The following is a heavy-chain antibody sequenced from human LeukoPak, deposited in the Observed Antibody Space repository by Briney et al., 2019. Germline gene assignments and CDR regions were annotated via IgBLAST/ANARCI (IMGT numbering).Heavy chain of an antibody. V-gene: IGHV3-48*03. CDR1: GFTFSNYG. J-gene: IGHJ4*02. CDR3: ARNTGYSYGYFDY. Sequence: GGSQRLSCAASGFTFSNYGMHWVRQAPGKGLEWVSYMSRGGNTIYYSDSVKGRFTISRDTAENSLSLQMNSLRAEDTAVYYCARNTGYSYGYFDYWGQGTLVTVSP. CDR2: MSRGGNTI. D-gene: IGHD5-18*01.